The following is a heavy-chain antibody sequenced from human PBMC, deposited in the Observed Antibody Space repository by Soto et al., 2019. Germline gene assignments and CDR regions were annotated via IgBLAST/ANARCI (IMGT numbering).Heavy chain of an antibody. V-gene: IGHV3-30*18. CDR1: GFTFSSYG. Sequence: GGSLRLSCAASGFTFSSYGMHWVRQAPGKGLEWVAVISYDGSNKYYADSVKGRFTISRDNSKNTLYLQMNSLRAEDTAVYYCAKDSGYYYDSSGYYIDWGQGTLVTVSS. CDR2: ISYDGSNK. D-gene: IGHD3-22*01. CDR3: AKDSGYYYDSSGYYID. J-gene: IGHJ4*02.